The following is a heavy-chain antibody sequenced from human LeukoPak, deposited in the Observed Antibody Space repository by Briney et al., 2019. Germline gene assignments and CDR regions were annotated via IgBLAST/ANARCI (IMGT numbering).Heavy chain of an antibody. J-gene: IGHJ4*02. CDR1: GYSISSGYY. Sequence: SGTLSLTCTVSGYSISSGYYWGWIRQPPGKGLEWIGSIYHSGSPYYNPSLKSRVTMSVDTSKNQFSLRLSSVTAADTAVYYCARYSGYADYWGQGTLVTVSS. CDR2: IYHSGSP. V-gene: IGHV4-38-2*02. D-gene: IGHD5-12*01. CDR3: ARYSGYADY.